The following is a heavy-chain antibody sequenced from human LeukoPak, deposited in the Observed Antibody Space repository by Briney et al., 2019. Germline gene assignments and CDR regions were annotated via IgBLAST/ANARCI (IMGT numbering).Heavy chain of an antibody. CDR2: IHYTGST. D-gene: IGHD6-19*01. CDR3: ARGGLDYFDS. CDR1: GGSISSYY. Sequence: PSETLSLTCTVSGGSISSYYWSWIRQPPGKGLEWIGYIHYTGSTNYNPSLKSRVTISVDTSKNQFSLKLSSVTAADTAVYYCARGGLDYFDSWGQGTLVTVSS. V-gene: IGHV4-59*08. J-gene: IGHJ4*02.